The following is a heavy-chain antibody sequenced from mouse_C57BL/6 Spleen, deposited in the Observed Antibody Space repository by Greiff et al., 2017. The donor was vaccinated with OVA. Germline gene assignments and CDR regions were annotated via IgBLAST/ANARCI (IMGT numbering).Heavy chain of an antibody. CDR1: GFTFNTYA. D-gene: IGHD1-1*01. CDR3: VRYGPNYGRLDY. J-gene: IGHJ2*01. CDR2: IRSKSSNYAT. V-gene: IGHV10-3*01. Sequence: EVQVVESGGGLVQPKGSLKLSCAASGFTFNTYAMHWVRQAPGKGLEWVARIRSKSSNYATYYADSVKDRFTISRDNSQSMLYLKLNSLKTEDTAMYYCVRYGPNYGRLDYWGQGTTLTVSS.